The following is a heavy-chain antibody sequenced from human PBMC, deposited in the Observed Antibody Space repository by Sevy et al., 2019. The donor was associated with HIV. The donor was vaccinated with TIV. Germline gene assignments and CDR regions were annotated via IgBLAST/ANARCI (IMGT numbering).Heavy chain of an antibody. CDR1: GGSITSLY. CDR2: IYYNGHI. D-gene: IGHD1-26*01. V-gene: IGHV4-59*08. CDR3: AGENAWGRGYS. Sequence: SETLSLTCTVSGGSITSLYWNWIRQPPGKGLEWIANIYYNGHINYNPALKSRVTLSLDTSKNQLSRRLSSVTAADTAMYYCAGENAWGRGYSWGQGTLVTVSS. J-gene: IGHJ4*02.